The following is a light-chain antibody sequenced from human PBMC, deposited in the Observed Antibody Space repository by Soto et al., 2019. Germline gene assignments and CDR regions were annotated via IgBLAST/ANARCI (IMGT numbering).Light chain of an antibody. J-gene: IGKJ1*01. Sequence: EIVMTQSPATLSVSPGERATLSCRASQSVSNNLAWYQQKPGQAPRRLIYGASTRATGIPARFSGSGSGTEFTLTVSSLQSEDFAVYYCQQYNTWPRTFGQGTKVEIK. CDR2: GAS. CDR1: QSVSNN. CDR3: QQYNTWPRT. V-gene: IGKV3-15*01.